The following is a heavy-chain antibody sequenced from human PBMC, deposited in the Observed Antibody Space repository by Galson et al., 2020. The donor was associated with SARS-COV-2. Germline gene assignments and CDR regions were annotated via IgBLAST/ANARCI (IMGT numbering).Heavy chain of an antibody. CDR3: ARGVRVGYFQH. V-gene: IGHV3-11*01. Sequence: GESLKISCAASGFTFSDYYMSWIRQAPGKGLEWVSYISSSGSTIYYADSVKGRFTISRDNAKNSLYLQMNSLRAEDTAVYYCARGVRVGYFQHWGQGTLVTVSS. J-gene: IGHJ1*01. CDR2: ISSSGSTI. D-gene: IGHD1-26*01. CDR1: GFTFSDYY.